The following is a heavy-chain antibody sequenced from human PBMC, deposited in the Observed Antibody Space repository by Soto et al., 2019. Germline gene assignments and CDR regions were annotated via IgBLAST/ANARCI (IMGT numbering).Heavy chain of an antibody. CDR1: GGSICSPNNY. Sequence: QLQLQESGPGLVKPSETLSLTCTVSGGSICSPNNYWVWIRQSPGRGLEWIGAIYSSGSTYFHPRLKSRVAIYRDTSTNSFSLRLLSASAADTACYYCARQAHACVHTDNEGTRFDPLGLGTPVPGSS. CDR3: ARQAHACVHTDNEGTRFDP. V-gene: IGHV4-39*02. D-gene: IGHD1-1*01. CDR2: IYSSGST. J-gene: IGHJ5*02.